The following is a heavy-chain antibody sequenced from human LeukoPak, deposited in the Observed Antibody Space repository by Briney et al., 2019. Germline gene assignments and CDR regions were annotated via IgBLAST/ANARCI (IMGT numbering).Heavy chain of an antibody. J-gene: IGHJ4*02. CDR1: GGSISSSSYY. Sequence: PSETLSPTCTVSGGSISSSSYYWGWIRQPPGKGLEWIGSIYYSGSTYYNPSLKSQVTISVDTSKNQFSLTLTSVTATDTAVYYCASDSSGYYFFDYWGQGTLVTVSS. CDR2: IYYSGST. D-gene: IGHD3-22*01. CDR3: ASDSSGYYFFDY. V-gene: IGHV4-39*02.